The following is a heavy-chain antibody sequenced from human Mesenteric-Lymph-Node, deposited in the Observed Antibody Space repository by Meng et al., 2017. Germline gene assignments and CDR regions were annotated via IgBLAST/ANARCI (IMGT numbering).Heavy chain of an antibody. CDR2: ISSSGSTI. J-gene: IGHJ4*02. CDR1: GFTFSSYD. D-gene: IGHD2/OR15-2a*01. Sequence: GESLKISCSASGFTFSSYDMTWVRQAPGKGLEWLSYISSSGSTISYADSVKGRFTSSRDYSKDTVFLQMSTLRAEDTAVYYCVRDNDGNSQFSQFDYWGQGTLVTVSS. V-gene: IGHV3-48*03. CDR3: VRDNDGNSQFSQFDY.